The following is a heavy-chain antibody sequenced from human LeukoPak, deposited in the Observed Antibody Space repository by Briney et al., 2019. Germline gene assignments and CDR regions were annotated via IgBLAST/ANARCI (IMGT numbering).Heavy chain of an antibody. V-gene: IGHV3-30*04. CDR2: ISNDGKNK. Sequence: GGSLRLSCAASGFTFTNFAMHWVRQAPGKGLEWVTVISNDGKNKFYTDSVKGRFTISRDNAKNSLYLQMNSLRAEDTAVYYCARDPRHCSSTSCYPDWGQGTLVTVSS. J-gene: IGHJ4*02. CDR1: GFTFTNFA. D-gene: IGHD2-2*01. CDR3: ARDPRHCSSTSCYPD.